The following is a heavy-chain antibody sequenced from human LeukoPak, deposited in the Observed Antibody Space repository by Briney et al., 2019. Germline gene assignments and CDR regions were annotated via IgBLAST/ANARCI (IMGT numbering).Heavy chain of an antibody. CDR2: INTSGST. J-gene: IGHJ4*02. CDR3: ARSRGTTLVTRFDY. Sequence: PSGTLSLTCTVSGGSISNYYWSWIRQPAGKGLEWIGRINTSGSTDYNPSLKSRVTMSVDTAKNRFSLNLSSLTAADTAVYYCARSRGTTLVTRFDYWGQGTLVTVSS. V-gene: IGHV4-4*07. D-gene: IGHD5-18*01. CDR1: GGSISNYY.